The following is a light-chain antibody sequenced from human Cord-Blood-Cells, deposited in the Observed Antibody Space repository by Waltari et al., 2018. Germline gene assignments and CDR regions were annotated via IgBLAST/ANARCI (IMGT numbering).Light chain of an antibody. J-gene: IGLJ2*01. CDR2: DVS. CDR1: SSDVGGSNY. V-gene: IGLV2-14*01. Sequence: QSALTQPASVSGSPGQSITISCTGTSSDVGGSNYVSWYQQHPGKAPKLMIYDVSNRPSGVSNRFSGSKYGNTASLTISGLQAEDEADYYCSSYTSSSTVVFGGGTKLTVL. CDR3: SSYTSSSTVV.